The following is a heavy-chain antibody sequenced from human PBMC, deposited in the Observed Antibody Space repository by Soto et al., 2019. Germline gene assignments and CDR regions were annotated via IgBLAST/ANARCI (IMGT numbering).Heavy chain of an antibody. Sequence: QLQLQESGPGLVKPSETLSLTCTVSGGSISSSSYYWGWIRQPPGKGLEWIGSIYYSWSTYYNPSLKSRVTISVDTSKNQFSLKLSSVTAADTAVYYCARHSYSSRSVQHWGQGTLVTVSS. J-gene: IGHJ1*01. D-gene: IGHD6-13*01. CDR2: IYYSWST. CDR3: ARHSYSSRSVQH. CDR1: GGSISSSSYY. V-gene: IGHV4-39*01.